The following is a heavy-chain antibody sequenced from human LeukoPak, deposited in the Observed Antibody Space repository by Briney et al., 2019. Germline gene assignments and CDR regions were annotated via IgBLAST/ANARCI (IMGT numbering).Heavy chain of an antibody. J-gene: IGHJ6*03. CDR2: ISRSGSTK. CDR3: ARVLRYCSGGNCYSGGLGYMDV. CDR1: GFTFSDYN. V-gene: IGHV3-11*01. D-gene: IGHD2-15*01. Sequence: GGSLRLSCAASGFTFSDYNMRWLRQAPGKGLEWGSSISRSGSTKYYADSVKGRFTISRDNAKNSLFLQMNSLRAEDTAVYYCARVLRYCSGGNCYSGGLGYMDVWGKGTTVTISS.